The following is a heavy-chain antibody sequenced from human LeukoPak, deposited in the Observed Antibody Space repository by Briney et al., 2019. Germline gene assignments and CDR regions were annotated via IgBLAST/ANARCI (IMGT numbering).Heavy chain of an antibody. CDR2: INHSGST. J-gene: IGHJ5*02. D-gene: IGHD1-1*01. V-gene: IGHV4-34*01. CDR3: ARVQLERAGDWFDP. CDR1: GGSFSGYY. Sequence: SETLSLTCAVYGGSFSGYYWSWIRQPPGKGLEWIGEINHSGSTNYNPSLKGRVTISVDTSKNQFSLKLSSVTAADTAVYYCARVQLERAGDWFDPWGQGTLVTVSS.